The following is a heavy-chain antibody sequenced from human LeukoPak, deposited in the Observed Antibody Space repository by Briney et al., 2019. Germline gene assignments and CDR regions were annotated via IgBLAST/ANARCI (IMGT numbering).Heavy chain of an antibody. CDR2: ISYDGSNK. CDR1: GFTFSSYA. Sequence: GGSLRLSCAASGFTFSSYAMHWVRQAPGKGLEWVAVISYDGSNKYYADSVKGRFTISRDNSKNTLYLQMNSLRAEDTAVYYCARSAGSGSYPIDYWGQGTLVTVSS. J-gene: IGHJ4*02. V-gene: IGHV3-30*04. D-gene: IGHD1-26*01. CDR3: ARSAGSGSYPIDY.